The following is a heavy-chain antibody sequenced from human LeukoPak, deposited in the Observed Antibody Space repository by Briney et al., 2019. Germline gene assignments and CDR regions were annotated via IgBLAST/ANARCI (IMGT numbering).Heavy chain of an antibody. D-gene: IGHD1-26*01. CDR3: ERLKSGVGWFDH. CDR2: VYYSGST. V-gene: IGHV4-39*01. Sequence: AETLSLTCTVSGGSISNSSYYWGWIRQPLGKGLEGIGSVYYSGSTYANPALKRRVTISIDTSKHQCSPNLGSVTAADTAVYYCERLKSGVGWFDHWGQGTLVTVSS. CDR1: GGSISNSSYY. J-gene: IGHJ5*02.